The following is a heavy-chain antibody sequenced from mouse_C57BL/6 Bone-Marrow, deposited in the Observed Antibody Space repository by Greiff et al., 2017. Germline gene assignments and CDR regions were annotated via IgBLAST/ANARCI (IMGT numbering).Heavy chain of an antibody. V-gene: IGHV1-55*01. CDR3: ARRRAYSHYGGFFAD. J-gene: IGHJ3*01. Sequence: QVQLQQPGAELVKPGASVKMSCKASGYTFTSYWITWVKQRPGQGLEWIGDIYPGSGSTNYNEKFKSKATLTVDTSSSTAYMQLSSLTSEDSAVYYCARRRAYSHYGGFFADWGPGTLVTFAA. CDR2: IYPGSGST. CDR1: GYTFTSYW. D-gene: IGHD1-1*01.